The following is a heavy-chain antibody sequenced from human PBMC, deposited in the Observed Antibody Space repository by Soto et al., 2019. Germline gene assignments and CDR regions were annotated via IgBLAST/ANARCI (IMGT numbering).Heavy chain of an antibody. CDR2: TYPDDSDT. V-gene: IGHV5-51*01. CDR3: ARGTTCMAFDH. D-gene: IGHD2-8*01. J-gene: IGHJ4*02. CDR1: GYSFSSYW. Sequence: ESLKLSCKGSGYSFSSYWIGWVRQMPGKGLEWMGSTYPDDSDTRYSPSFQGQVIISADKSISTAYLQWTSLKASDTAMYYCARGTTCMAFDHWGQGTLVTVSS.